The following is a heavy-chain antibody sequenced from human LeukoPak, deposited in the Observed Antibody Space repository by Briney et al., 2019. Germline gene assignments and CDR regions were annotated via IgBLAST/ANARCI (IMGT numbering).Heavy chain of an antibody. J-gene: IGHJ4*02. CDR2: IIPVFGTP. Sequence: SVKVSCKTSGGTFSNSGISWVRLAPGQEPEWMGGIIPVFGTPNYAQKFQGRLTITADRSTTTAYMELSSLTSDDTAVYYCARERLARFPYFDYWGQGTLVAVSS. CDR1: GGTFSNSG. CDR3: ARERLARFPYFDY. D-gene: IGHD3-3*01. V-gene: IGHV1-69*06.